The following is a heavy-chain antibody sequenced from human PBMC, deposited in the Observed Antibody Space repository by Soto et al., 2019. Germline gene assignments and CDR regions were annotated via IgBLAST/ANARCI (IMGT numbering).Heavy chain of an antibody. CDR1: GYTFTGYY. Sequence: ASVKVSCKASGYTFTGYYMHWVRQAPGQGLEWMGWINPNSGGTNYAQKFQGWVTMTRDTSISTAYMELSRLRSDDTAVYYCAREAGITIFTGGVSCYYYGMDVWGQGTTVTVSS. CDR3: AREAGITIFTGGVSCYYYGMDV. J-gene: IGHJ6*02. D-gene: IGHD3-9*01. CDR2: INPNSGGT. V-gene: IGHV1-2*04.